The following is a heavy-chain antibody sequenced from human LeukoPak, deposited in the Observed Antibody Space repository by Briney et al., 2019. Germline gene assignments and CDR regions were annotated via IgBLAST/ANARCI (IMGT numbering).Heavy chain of an antibody. CDR2: FDREDGGT. V-gene: IGHV1-24*01. CDR3: ATHTISGVVTYAFQM. D-gene: IGHD3-3*01. J-gene: IGHJ3*02. CDR1: GYSGIELD. Sequence: GASVTVSCKLSGYSGIELDMHWVRQAPGKGLEWMGGFDREDGGTIYARKFQGRVTMTEDTPTDTAYMELTSLTSDDTAVYYCATHTISGVVTYAFQMWGRGTVVTVSS.